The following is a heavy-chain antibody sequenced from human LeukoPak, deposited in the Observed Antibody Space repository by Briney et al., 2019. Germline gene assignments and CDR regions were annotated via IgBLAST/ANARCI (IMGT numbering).Heavy chain of an antibody. CDR1: GFTFSSYS. J-gene: IGHJ5*02. D-gene: IGHD3-22*01. CDR3: ARDPLITYYYDSSGNHADWFDP. V-gene: IGHV3-21*01. CDR2: ISSSSSYI. Sequence: GGSLRLSCAASGFTFSSYSMNWVRQAPGKGLESVASISSSSSYIYYADSVKGRFTISRDNAKNSLYLQMNSLRAEDTAVYYCARDPLITYYYDSSGNHADWFDPWGQGTLVTVSS.